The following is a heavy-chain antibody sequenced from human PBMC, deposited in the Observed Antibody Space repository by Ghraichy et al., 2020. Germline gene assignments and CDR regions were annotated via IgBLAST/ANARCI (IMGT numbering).Heavy chain of an antibody. J-gene: IGHJ4*02. D-gene: IGHD2-15*01. CDR1: GFTFSNCA. Sequence: GGSLRLSCAASGFTFSNCAMTWVRQAPGKGLEWVSAISATGGSTHYADSVKGRFTISRDNSENSLYLQMDSLRAEDTAVYYCAKETSAARISGGADHWGQGTLVTVSS. CDR3: AKETSAARISGGADH. CDR2: ISATGGST. V-gene: IGHV3-23*01.